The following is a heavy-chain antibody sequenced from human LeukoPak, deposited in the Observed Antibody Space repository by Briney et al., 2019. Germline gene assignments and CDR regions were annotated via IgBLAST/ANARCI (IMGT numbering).Heavy chain of an antibody. V-gene: IGHV4-39*07. Sequence: PSETLSLTCTVSGGSISSSSYYWGWIRQPPGKGLEWIGEINHSGSTNYNPSLKSRVTISVDTSKNQFSLKLSSVTAADTAVYYCAGLVSSSWYVLGNDDTGIRVWGQGTLATVSS. D-gene: IGHD6-13*01. CDR3: AGLVSSSWYVLGNDDTGIRV. CDR2: INHSGST. CDR1: GGSISSSSYY. J-gene: IGHJ4*02.